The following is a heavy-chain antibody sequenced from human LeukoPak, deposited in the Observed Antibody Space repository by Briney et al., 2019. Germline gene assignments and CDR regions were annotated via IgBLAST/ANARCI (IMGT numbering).Heavy chain of an antibody. Sequence: SETLSLTCTVSGGSIRSSYYYWGWIRQPPGKGLEWIGSIYDSGSTYYNPSLKSRVTISADTSKNQFSLKLNSVTAADTAVYYCARHLDYYDTSGYYRDYFDYWGQGTLVTVSS. V-gene: IGHV4-39*01. CDR3: ARHLDYYDTSGYYRDYFDY. CDR2: IYDSGST. CDR1: GGSIRSSYYY. D-gene: IGHD3-22*01. J-gene: IGHJ4*02.